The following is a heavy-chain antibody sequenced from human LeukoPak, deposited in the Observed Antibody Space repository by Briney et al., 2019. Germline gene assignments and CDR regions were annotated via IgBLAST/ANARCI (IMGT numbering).Heavy chain of an antibody. Sequence: GGSLRLSCAASGFSFATYAMTWVRQAPGKGLEWVSAIADSGGVTYYADSVKGRFTISRDNSKNTLYLQMNSLSAEDTAIYYCASGSWQLGLYYYYGMDVWGQGTTVTVSS. V-gene: IGHV3-23*01. D-gene: IGHD3-10*01. CDR2: IADSGGVT. J-gene: IGHJ6*02. CDR1: GFSFATYA. CDR3: ASGSWQLGLYYYYGMDV.